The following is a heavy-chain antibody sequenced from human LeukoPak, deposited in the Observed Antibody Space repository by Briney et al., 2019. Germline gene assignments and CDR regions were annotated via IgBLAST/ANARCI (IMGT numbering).Heavy chain of an antibody. J-gene: IGHJ4*02. Sequence: SETLSLTCDVSSYSITSSYSSTSSYYWGWIRQPPEKGLEWIGSINHSGITFYNPSLKSRVTISVDTSKNQFSLKLTSVTAADTAFYYCARDVPSGHFDYWGQGALVTVSS. CDR2: INHSGIT. CDR3: ARDVPSGHFDY. V-gene: IGHV4-38-2*02. D-gene: IGHD2-2*01. CDR1: SYSITSSYSSTSSYY.